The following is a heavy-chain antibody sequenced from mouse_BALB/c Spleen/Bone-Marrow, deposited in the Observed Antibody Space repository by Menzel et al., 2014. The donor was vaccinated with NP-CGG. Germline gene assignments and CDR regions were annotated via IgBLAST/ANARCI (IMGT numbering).Heavy chain of an antibody. CDR3: ARHHRYAYYFDY. J-gene: IGHJ2*01. V-gene: IGHV14-3*02. CDR2: IDPANGNT. Sequence: EVHLVESEAELVKPGASVKLSCTASGFNIKDTYMHWVKQRPEQGLEWIGRIDPANGNTKYDPKFQGKATITADTSSNTAYLQLSSLTSEDSAVYYCARHHRYAYYFDYWGQGTTLTVSS. D-gene: IGHD2-14*01. CDR1: GFNIKDTY.